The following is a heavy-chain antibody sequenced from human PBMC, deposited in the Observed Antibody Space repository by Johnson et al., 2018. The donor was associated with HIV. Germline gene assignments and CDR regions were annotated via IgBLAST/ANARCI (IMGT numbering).Heavy chain of an antibody. CDR2: IWYDGTNK. D-gene: IGHD6-19*01. Sequence: QVQLVESGGGVVQPGRSLRLSCSASGFTFSSYGMHWVRQAPGKGLEWVAVIWYDGTNKYYADSVKGRFTISRDNSKNTLYLQMNSLRAEDTAVYYCAKDKAVPGGSQWLALTRDAFDIWGQGTMVTVSS. V-gene: IGHV3-33*06. J-gene: IGHJ3*02. CDR3: AKDKAVPGGSQWLALTRDAFDI. CDR1: GFTFSSYG.